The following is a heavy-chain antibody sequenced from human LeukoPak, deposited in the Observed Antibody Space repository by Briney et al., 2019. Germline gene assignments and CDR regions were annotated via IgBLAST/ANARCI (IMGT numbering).Heavy chain of an antibody. CDR2: ISGSGGST. Sequence: GGSLRLSCAASGFTFSSYAMSWVRQAPGKGLEWVSAISGSGGSTYYADSVKGRFTISRDNSKNTLYLQMNSLRAEDTAVYYCAKGINMIVVVMGWFDPWGQGTLVTVSS. J-gene: IGHJ5*02. CDR1: GFTFSSYA. CDR3: AKGINMIVVVMGWFDP. D-gene: IGHD3-22*01. V-gene: IGHV3-23*01.